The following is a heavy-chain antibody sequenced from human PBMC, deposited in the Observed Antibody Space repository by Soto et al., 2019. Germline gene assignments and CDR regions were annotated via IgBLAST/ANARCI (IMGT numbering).Heavy chain of an antibody. CDR2: INPSGGST. CDR1: GYTFTSYY. CDR3: ARDPTPLRFLDPGYYFDY. Sequence: ASVKVSCKASGYTFTSYYMHWVRQAPGQGLEWMGIINPSGGSTSYAQKFQGRVTMTRDTSTSTVYMELSSLRSEDTAVYYCARDPTPLRFLDPGYYFDYWGQGTLVNVSS. V-gene: IGHV1-46*01. J-gene: IGHJ4*02. D-gene: IGHD3-3*01.